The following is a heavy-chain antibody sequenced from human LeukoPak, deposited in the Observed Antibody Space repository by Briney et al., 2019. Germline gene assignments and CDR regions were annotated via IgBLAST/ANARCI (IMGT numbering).Heavy chain of an antibody. CDR1: GFTFSSYW. Sequence: GGSLRLSRAASGFTFSSYWLTWVRQAPGKGLEWVANIKQDGSEKFYVDSVKGRFTISRDSAKNSLYLQMNGLRAEDTAVYYCARTDYSGSYYAPYYWGQGTLVTVSS. D-gene: IGHD1-26*01. J-gene: IGHJ4*02. V-gene: IGHV3-7*01. CDR3: ARTDYSGSYYAPYY. CDR2: IKQDGSEK.